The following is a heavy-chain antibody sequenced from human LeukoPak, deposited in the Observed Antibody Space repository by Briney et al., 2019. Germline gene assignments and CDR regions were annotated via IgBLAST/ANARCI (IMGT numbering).Heavy chain of an antibody. D-gene: IGHD6-19*01. Sequence: GGSLRLSCAASGFTVSSNYMSWVRQAPGKGLEWVSIIYSGGSTYYADSVKGRFTISRDNSKNTLYLQMNSLRAEDTAVYYCERDRVGSGWYLDYWGQGTLVTVSS. V-gene: IGHV3-53*01. CDR2: IYSGGST. J-gene: IGHJ4*02. CDR1: GFTVSSNY. CDR3: ERDRVGSGWYLDY.